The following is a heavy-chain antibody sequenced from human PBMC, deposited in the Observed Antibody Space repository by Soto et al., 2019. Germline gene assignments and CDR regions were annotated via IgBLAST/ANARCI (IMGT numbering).Heavy chain of an antibody. J-gene: IGHJ4*02. Sequence: WGSLRICCVSSDFTFSSYAMSWVRQAPGRGLEWVSAISGSGGSTYYADSVKGRFTISRDNSKNTLYLQMNSLRAEDTAVYYCAKDIVVVVAATRQDYWGQGTMVTVSS. CDR3: AKDIVVVVAATRQDY. V-gene: IGHV3-23*01. D-gene: IGHD2-15*01. CDR2: ISGSGGST. CDR1: DFTFSSYA.